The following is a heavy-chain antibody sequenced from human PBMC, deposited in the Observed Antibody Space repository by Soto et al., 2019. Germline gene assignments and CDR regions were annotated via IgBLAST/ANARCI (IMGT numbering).Heavy chain of an antibody. V-gene: IGHV4-31*03. CDR2: VYYSGST. Sequence: QVQLQESGPGLVKPSQTLSLPCTVSGGSIRSGGYYWSWIRQHPGQGLEWIGYVYYSGSTYYNPSIKSRVTISVETSKNQYSLKLSSVTAADTAVYYCARTRLGYCSGGSCYQAYYFDYWGQGTLVTVSS. J-gene: IGHJ4*02. CDR3: ARTRLGYCSGGSCYQAYYFDY. D-gene: IGHD2-15*01. CDR1: GGSIRSGGYY.